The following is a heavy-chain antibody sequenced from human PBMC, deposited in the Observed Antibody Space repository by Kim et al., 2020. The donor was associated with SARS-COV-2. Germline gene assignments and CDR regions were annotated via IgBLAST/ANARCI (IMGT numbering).Heavy chain of an antibody. D-gene: IGHD1-1*01. CDR3: ARDQVRVHPGKDYYSYGMDV. Sequence: ASVKVSCKASGYTFTSYGISWVRQAPGQGLEWMGWISAYNGITNYAQKLQGRVTMTTDTSTSTAYMELRSLRSDDTAVYYCARDQVRVHPGKDYYSYGMDVWGQGTTVTVSS. V-gene: IGHV1-18*04. CDR2: ISAYNGIT. CDR1: GYTFTSYG. J-gene: IGHJ6*02.